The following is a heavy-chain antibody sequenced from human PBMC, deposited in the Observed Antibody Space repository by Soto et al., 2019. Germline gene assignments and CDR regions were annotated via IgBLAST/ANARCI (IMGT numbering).Heavy chain of an antibody. CDR2: INVGNGNA. CDR3: TSSSERGY. CDR1: GYTYTEYA. V-gene: IGHV1-3*01. Sequence: QVQFVQSGAEVKKPGASVKLSCKTSGYTYTEYAIHWVRQAPGQGLEWMGWINVGNGNAKYSQRVEGRVTMTRDAYAGTVYMEVGSLASEDTAVYDCTSSSERGYWGQGTLVTVSS. J-gene: IGHJ4*02.